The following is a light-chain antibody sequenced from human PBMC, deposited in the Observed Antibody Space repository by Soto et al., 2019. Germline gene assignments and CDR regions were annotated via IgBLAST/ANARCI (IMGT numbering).Light chain of an antibody. V-gene: IGLV2-14*01. CDR3: SSYAGRSTFEV. CDR1: SSDVGRYNS. Sequence: QSALTQPASVSGSPGQTISISCTGTSSDVGRYNSVSWYQQHPGKVPKLIIYEVTNRPSGVSNRFSGSKSGNTASLTISGLQADDEADYYCSSYAGRSTFEVFGGGTKVTVL. J-gene: IGLJ3*02. CDR2: EVT.